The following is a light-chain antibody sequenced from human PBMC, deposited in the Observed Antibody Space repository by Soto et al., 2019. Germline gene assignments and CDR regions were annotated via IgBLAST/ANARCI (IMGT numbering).Light chain of an antibody. Sequence: QSVLTQPPSVSGAPGQRVTISCTGSSSNIGAGYDVHWYQRLPGTAPKLLICGNNNRPSGVPDRFSGSKSGTSASLAITGLQAEDEADYYCQSCDSSLSVVFGGGTKLTVL. CDR2: GNN. CDR3: QSCDSSLSVV. V-gene: IGLV1-40*01. J-gene: IGLJ2*01. CDR1: SSNIGAGYD.